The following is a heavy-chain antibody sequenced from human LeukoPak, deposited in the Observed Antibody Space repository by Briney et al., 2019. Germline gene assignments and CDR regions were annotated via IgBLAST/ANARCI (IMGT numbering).Heavy chain of an antibody. D-gene: IGHD3-22*01. J-gene: IGHJ6*02. CDR2: INPNSGGT. Sequence: GASVKVSCKASGYTFTGYYMHWVRQAPGQGLEWMGWINPNSGGTNYAQKFQGRVTMTRDTSISTAYMELSRLRSDDTAVYYCARGQSGYYHYYYYYGMDVWGQGTTVTVSS. V-gene: IGHV1-2*02. CDR3: ARGQSGYYHYYYYYGMDV. CDR1: GYTFTGYY.